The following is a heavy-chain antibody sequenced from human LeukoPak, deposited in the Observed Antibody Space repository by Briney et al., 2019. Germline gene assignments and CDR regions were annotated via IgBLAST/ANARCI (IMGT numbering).Heavy chain of an antibody. J-gene: IGHJ6*03. Sequence: GGSLRLSCAAPGFRFSNYWMNWVRQAPEKGLEWVASINPEGSQNRYVDSVNGRFTVSRDNAKNSLYLQMNSLRAEDTAIYYCARAYYYYYMDVWGKGTTVTISS. CDR3: ARAYYYYYMDV. CDR2: INPEGSQN. V-gene: IGHV3-7*01. CDR1: GFRFSNYW.